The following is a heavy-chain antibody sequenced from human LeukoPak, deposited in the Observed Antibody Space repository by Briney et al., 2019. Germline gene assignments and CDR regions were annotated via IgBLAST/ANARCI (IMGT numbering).Heavy chain of an antibody. CDR2: ISSSSSTI. J-gene: IGHJ4*02. Sequence: GSLILSCAASGFTFSSYSMNWVRQAPGKGLEWVSYISSSSSTIYYADSVKGRFTISRDNAKNSLYLQMNSLRDEDTAVYYCAREPSFYGDYEVYYFDYWGQGTLVTVSS. V-gene: IGHV3-48*02. CDR1: GFTFSSYS. CDR3: AREPSFYGDYEVYYFDY. D-gene: IGHD4-17*01.